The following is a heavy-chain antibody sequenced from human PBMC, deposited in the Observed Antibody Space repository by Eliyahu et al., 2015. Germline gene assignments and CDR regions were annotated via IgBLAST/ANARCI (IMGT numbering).Heavy chain of an antibody. CDR1: GFTFSSYW. V-gene: IGHV3-74*01. Sequence: EVQLVESGGDLVQPGGSLRLSCAASGFTFSSYWMHWVRQAPGKGLVWVSRINSDGSSTNYADSVKGRFTISRDNAKKPLYLQMNSLRAEDTAVYYCARDADKYCSSTTCVPWWFDPWGQGTLVTVSS. J-gene: IGHJ5*02. D-gene: IGHD2-2*01. CDR2: INSDGSST. CDR3: ARDADKYCSSTTCVPWWFDP.